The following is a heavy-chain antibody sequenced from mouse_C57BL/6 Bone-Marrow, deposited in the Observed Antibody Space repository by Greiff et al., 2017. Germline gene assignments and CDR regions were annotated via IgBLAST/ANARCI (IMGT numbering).Heavy chain of an antibody. D-gene: IGHD2-4*01. V-gene: IGHV1-74*01. CDR3: ATYDYDVGAWFAY. CDR2: IHPSDSDT. J-gene: IGHJ3*01. CDR1: GYTFTSYW. Sequence: VQLQQPGAELVKPGASVKVSCKASGYTFTSYWMHWVKQRPGQGLEWIGRIHPSDSDTNYNQKFKGKATLTVDKSSSTAYMQLSSLTSEDSAVYYCATYDYDVGAWFAYWGQGTLVTVSA.